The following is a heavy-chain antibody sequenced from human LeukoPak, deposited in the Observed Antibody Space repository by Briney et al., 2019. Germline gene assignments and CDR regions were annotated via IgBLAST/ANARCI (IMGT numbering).Heavy chain of an antibody. V-gene: IGHV4-59*08. J-gene: IGHJ3*02. D-gene: IGHD4-17*01. Sequence: PSETLSLTCTVSGGSISSYYWSWIRQPPGKGLGWIGYIYYSGSTNYNPSLKSRVTISVDTSKNQFSLKLSSVTAADTAVYYCARASGDFGFFDIWGQGTMVTVSS. CDR2: IYYSGST. CDR3: ARASGDFGFFDI. CDR1: GGSISSYY.